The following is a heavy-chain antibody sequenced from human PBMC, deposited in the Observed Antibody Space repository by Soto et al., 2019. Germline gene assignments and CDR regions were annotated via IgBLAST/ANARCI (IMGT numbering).Heavy chain of an antibody. CDR2: VSKSDYT. Sequence: PGGSLRLSCEVSGFNFNNYGINWVRQAPGKGLEWVSSVSKSDYTYYSDSVKGRFTISRDNAKNSVSLQMNTLRAEDTAVYYCAREDSIIIPDVSDFWGQGNLVTVSS. CDR1: GFNFNNYG. CDR3: AREDSIIIPDVSDF. J-gene: IGHJ4*02. V-gene: IGHV3-21*01. D-gene: IGHD2-2*01.